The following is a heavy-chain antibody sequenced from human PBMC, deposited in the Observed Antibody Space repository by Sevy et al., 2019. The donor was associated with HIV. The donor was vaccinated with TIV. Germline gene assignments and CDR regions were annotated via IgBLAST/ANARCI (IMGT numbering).Heavy chain of an antibody. D-gene: IGHD6-6*01. CDR2: INHSGST. CDR3: ARGGGGAFYHSSIAARWSPPDY. V-gene: IGHV4-34*01. CDR1: GGSFSGYY. Sequence: SETLSLTCAVYGGSFSGYYWSWIRQPPGKGLEWIGEINHSGSTNYNPSLKSRVTISVDTSKNQFSLKLSSVTAADTAVYYCARGGGGAFYHSSIAARWSPPDYWGQGTLVTVSS. J-gene: IGHJ4*02.